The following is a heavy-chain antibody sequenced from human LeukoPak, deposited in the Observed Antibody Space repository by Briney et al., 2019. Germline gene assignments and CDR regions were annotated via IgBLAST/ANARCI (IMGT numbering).Heavy chain of an antibody. CDR1: GGSISSGGYY. CDR2: IYYSGST. V-gene: IGHV4-31*03. Sequence: SETLSLTCTVSGGSISSGGYYWSWIRQHPGKGLEWIGYIYYSGSTYYNPSLKSRVTISVDTSKNQFSLKLSSVTAADTAVYYCARDVTIFGVVISSYFDYWGQGTLVTVSS. D-gene: IGHD3-3*01. J-gene: IGHJ4*02. CDR3: ARDVTIFGVVISSYFDY.